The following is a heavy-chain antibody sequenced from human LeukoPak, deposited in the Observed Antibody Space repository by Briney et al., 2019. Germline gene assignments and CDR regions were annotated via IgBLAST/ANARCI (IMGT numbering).Heavy chain of an antibody. CDR3: ARERCGWFFSN. Sequence: VASVKVSCKASGYSFTSYGITWVRQAPGQGLEWMGWINPYNGNTNYAQKLQGRVTMTTDTSTSTAYMDLRSLRSDDTAVYYCARERCGWFFSNWGQGTLVTVSS. V-gene: IGHV1-18*01. J-gene: IGHJ4*02. CDR1: GYSFTSYG. D-gene: IGHD6-19*01. CDR2: INPYNGNT.